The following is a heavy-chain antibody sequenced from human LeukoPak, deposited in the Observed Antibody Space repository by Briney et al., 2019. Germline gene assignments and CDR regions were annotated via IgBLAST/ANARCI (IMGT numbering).Heavy chain of an antibody. CDR3: ARVLGWDPEVDYYYYGMDV. Sequence: GGSLRLSCAASGFTFSSYSMNWVRQAPGKGLEWVSSISSSSSYIYYADSMNGRFTISRDNAKNSLYLQMKSLRAEDTAVYYCARVLGWDPEVDYYYYGMDVWGQGTTVTVSS. D-gene: IGHD3-3*02. CDR2: ISSSSSYI. J-gene: IGHJ6*02. CDR1: GFTFSSYS. V-gene: IGHV3-21*01.